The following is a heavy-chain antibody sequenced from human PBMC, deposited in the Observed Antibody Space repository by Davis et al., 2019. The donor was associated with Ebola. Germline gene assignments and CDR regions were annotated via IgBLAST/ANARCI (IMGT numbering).Heavy chain of an antibody. CDR2: ISSSGSTI. CDR1: GFTFSDYY. V-gene: IGHV3-11*01. CDR3: ARRPRTSVPLTAMDPYFDY. Sequence: PGGSLRLSCAASGFTFSDYYMSWIRQAPGKGLEWVSYISSSGSTIYYADSVKGRFTISRDNAKNSLYLQMNSLRAEDTAVYYCARRPRTSVPLTAMDPYFDYWGQGTLVTVSS. D-gene: IGHD5-18*01. J-gene: IGHJ4*02.